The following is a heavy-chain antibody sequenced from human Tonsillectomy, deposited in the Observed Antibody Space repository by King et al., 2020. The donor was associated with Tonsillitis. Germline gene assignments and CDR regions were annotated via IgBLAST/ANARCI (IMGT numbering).Heavy chain of an antibody. CDR3: AKDLAVAGHLLNSGSPAFDI. D-gene: IGHD6-19*01. V-gene: IGHV3-9*01. Sequence: VQLVESGGGLVQPGRSLRLSCAASGFTFDDYAMHWVRQAPGKGLEWVSGISWNSGSIGYADSVKGRFTISRDNAKNSLYLQMNSLRAEDTALYYCAKDLAVAGHLLNSGSPAFDIWGQGTMVTVSS. J-gene: IGHJ3*02. CDR2: ISWNSGSI. CDR1: GFTFDDYA.